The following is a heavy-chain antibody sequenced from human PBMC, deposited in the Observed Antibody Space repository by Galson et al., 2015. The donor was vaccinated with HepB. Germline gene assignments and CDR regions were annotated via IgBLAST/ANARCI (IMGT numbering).Heavy chain of an antibody. J-gene: IGHJ4*02. D-gene: IGHD2-15*01. CDR3: ATPGRRVVAATLYYFDY. CDR1: GYTLTELS. Sequence: SVKVSCKVSGYTLTELSMHWVRQAPGKGLEWMGGFDPEDGETIYAQKFQGRVTMTEDTSTDTAYMELSSLRSEDTAVYYCATPGRRVVAATLYYFDYWGQGTLVTVSS. V-gene: IGHV1-24*01. CDR2: FDPEDGET.